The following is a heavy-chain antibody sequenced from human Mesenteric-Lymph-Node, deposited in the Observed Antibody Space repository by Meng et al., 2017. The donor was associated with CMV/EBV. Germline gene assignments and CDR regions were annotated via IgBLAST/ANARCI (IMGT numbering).Heavy chain of an antibody. Sequence: QTPSLTRAISGDSVSRYSVAWNWIRQAPSRGLEWLGRTYYMSEWNNDYAESVKSRITINPDTSRNQFSLQLKSVTPEDTAVYYCARDPGYCTSSSCYLGGFDYWGQGSLVTVSS. CDR3: ARDPGYCTSSSCYLGGFDY. CDR1: GDSVSRYSVA. CDR2: TYYMSEWNN. D-gene: IGHD2-2*01. V-gene: IGHV6-1*01. J-gene: IGHJ4*02.